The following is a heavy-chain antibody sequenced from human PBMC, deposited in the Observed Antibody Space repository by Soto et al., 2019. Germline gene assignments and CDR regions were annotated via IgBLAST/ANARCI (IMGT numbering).Heavy chain of an antibody. V-gene: IGHV1-3*01. CDR2: INAGNGNT. Sequence: GASVKVSCKASGYTFTSYAMHWVRQAPGQRLEWMGWINAGNGNTKYSQKFQCRVTINRDTSASTAYMDLSSLRFEDTSVFYCAIYSEVYYDYIWGSYRLPHFDYWGQGTLVTVSS. D-gene: IGHD3-16*02. J-gene: IGHJ4*02. CDR3: AIYSEVYYDYIWGSYRLPHFDY. CDR1: GYTFTSYA.